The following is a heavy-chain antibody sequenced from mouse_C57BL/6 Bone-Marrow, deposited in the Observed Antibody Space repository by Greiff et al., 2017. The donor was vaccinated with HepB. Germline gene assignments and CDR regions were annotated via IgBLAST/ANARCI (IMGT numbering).Heavy chain of an antibody. Sequence: QQPGAELVRPGTSVKLSCKASGYTFTSYWMHWVKQRPGQGLEWIGVIDPSDSYTNYNQKFKGKATLTVDTSSSTAYMQLSSLTSEDSAVYYCARLDGYDDFDYWGQGTTLTVSS. D-gene: IGHD2-2*01. J-gene: IGHJ2*01. CDR3: ARLDGYDDFDY. V-gene: IGHV1-59*01. CDR2: IDPSDSYT. CDR1: GYTFTSYW.